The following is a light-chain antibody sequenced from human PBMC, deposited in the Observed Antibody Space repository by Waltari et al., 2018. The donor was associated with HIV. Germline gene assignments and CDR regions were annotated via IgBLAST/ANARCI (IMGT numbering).Light chain of an antibody. J-gene: IGLJ2*01. CDR2: EVS. CDR1: SSDVGGYNY. Sequence: QSALTQPASVSGSPGQSITISCTGTSSDVGGYNYVSWYQQHPGKAPKLMFYEVSNRPSGVSNRFPGSKSGNAASLTISGLQAEDEADYYCSSYTSSNTLVVFGGGTKLTVL. CDR3: SSYTSSNTLVV. V-gene: IGLV2-14*01.